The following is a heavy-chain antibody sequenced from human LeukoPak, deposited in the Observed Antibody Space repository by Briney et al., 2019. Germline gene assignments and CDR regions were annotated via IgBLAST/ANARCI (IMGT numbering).Heavy chain of an antibody. CDR3: ARGGSYPLDY. Sequence: KSSQTLSLTCAISGDSVSSNSAAWSWIRQSPSRGLEWLGRTYYRSKWYSGYAMSVKSRITIKPDTSKNQFSLQLNSVTPEDTAVYYCARGGSYPLDYWGQGTLVTVSS. CDR2: TYYRSKWYS. D-gene: IGHD1-26*01. CDR1: GDSVSSNSAA. J-gene: IGHJ4*02. V-gene: IGHV6-1*01.